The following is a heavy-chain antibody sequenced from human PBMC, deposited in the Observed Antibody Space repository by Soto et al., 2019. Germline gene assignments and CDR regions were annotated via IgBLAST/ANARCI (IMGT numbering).Heavy chain of an antibody. CDR3: SRVSATGTRWFDP. J-gene: IGHJ5*02. CDR2: ISHRGTA. Sequence: SETLSLTCTVSGGSISSGDYYWGWIRQHPGKGLEWIGYISHRGTAYYTPSLKSRVSLSVDPSKSQFTLNVTSLTAADTAVYYCSRVSATGTRWFDPWGPGTLVTVSS. V-gene: IGHV4-31*03. D-gene: IGHD6-13*01. CDR1: GGSISSGDYY.